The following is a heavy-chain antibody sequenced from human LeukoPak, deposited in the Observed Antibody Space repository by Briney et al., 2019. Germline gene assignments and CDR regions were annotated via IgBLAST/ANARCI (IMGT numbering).Heavy chain of an antibody. Sequence: ASVKVSCKASGYTFTSYAIQWVRQAPGQRLEWMGWINADNGNTKYSQKFQGRVTITRDTSASTAYMELSSLRSEDTAVYYCARGPLGRNGDYFDYWGQGTLVTVSS. D-gene: IGHD7-27*01. CDR3: ARGPLGRNGDYFDY. V-gene: IGHV1-3*01. CDR2: INADNGNT. J-gene: IGHJ4*02. CDR1: GYTFTSYA.